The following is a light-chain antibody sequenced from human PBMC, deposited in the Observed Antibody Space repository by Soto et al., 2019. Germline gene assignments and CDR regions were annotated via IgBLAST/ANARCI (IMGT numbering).Light chain of an antibody. CDR1: SSDVGGYNY. J-gene: IGLJ2*01. Sequence: QSALTQPASVSGSPGQSITISCTGTSSDVGGYNYVSWYQQHPGKAPKLMIYDVSNRPSGVSNRFSGSKSGNTASLTISGLQAEDEDDYYCSSYTSSLYVFGGGTKLTVL. V-gene: IGLV2-14*01. CDR3: SSYTSSLYV. CDR2: DVS.